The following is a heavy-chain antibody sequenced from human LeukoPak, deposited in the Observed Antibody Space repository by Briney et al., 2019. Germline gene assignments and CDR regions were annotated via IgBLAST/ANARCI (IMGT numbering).Heavy chain of an antibody. CDR2: INHSGST. J-gene: IGHJ6*03. D-gene: IGHD5-12*01. V-gene: IGHV4-34*01. CDR1: GGSFSGYY. Sequence: PSETLSLTCAVYGGSFSGYYWSWIRQPPGKGLEWIGEINHSGSTNYNPSLKSRVTISVDTSKNQFSLKLSSVTAADTAVYYCAREGVVATVYYYYYMDVWGKGTTVTISS. CDR3: AREGVVATVYYYYYMDV.